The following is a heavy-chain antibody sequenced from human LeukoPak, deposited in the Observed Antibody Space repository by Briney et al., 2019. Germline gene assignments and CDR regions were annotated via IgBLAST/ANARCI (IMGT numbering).Heavy chain of an antibody. V-gene: IGHV3-11*01. CDR1: GFTFSDYY. J-gene: IGHJ6*02. D-gene: IGHD6-19*01. Sequence: GGSLRLSCAASGFTFSDYYMTWIRQAPGKGPEWVSYIGASGTDKYYADSVKGRFTVSRDNAKNSLFLHMNSLRAEDTAVYYCASDFHHRVAVHGLDVWGQGTTVTVSS. CDR3: ASDFHHRVAVHGLDV. CDR2: IGASGTDK.